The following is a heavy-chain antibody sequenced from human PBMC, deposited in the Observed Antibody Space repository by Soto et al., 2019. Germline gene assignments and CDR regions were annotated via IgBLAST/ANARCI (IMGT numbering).Heavy chain of an antibody. Sequence: QVQLQESVPGLVKPSGTLSLTCAVSGGSISTSNWWSWVRQPPGKGLEWIGEVYRTGSTNYNPALERRVIVSVDKSKDQCSLKLTSVTAADTAVYYCARARATIAAAAIFDCWGQGTLVTVSS. CDR2: VYRTGST. CDR3: ARARATIAAAAIFDC. J-gene: IGHJ4*02. CDR1: GGSISTSNW. V-gene: IGHV4-4*02. D-gene: IGHD6-13*01.